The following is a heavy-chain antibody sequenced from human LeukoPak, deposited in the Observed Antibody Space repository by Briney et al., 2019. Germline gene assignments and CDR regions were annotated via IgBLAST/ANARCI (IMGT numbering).Heavy chain of an antibody. J-gene: IGHJ4*02. Sequence: GGSLRLSCAASGFTFSNAWMNWVRQAPGKGLEWVGRIKSKADGGTTDYAAPVKGRFTISRDDSKNTLYLQMNSLKTEDTAVYYCTRLWFGELLSDYWGQGTLVTVSS. CDR2: IKSKADGGTT. V-gene: IGHV3-15*07. CDR1: GFTFSNAW. CDR3: TRLWFGELLSDY. D-gene: IGHD3-10*01.